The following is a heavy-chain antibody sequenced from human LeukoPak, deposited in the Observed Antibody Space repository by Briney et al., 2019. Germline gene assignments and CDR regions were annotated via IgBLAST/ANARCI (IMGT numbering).Heavy chain of an antibody. J-gene: IGHJ4*02. D-gene: IGHD3-22*01. Sequence: GGSLRLSCAASGFTVSSNFMSWVRQAPGKGLEWVSVIYSGGSTYYADSVKGRFTISRDNSKNTLYLQMNSLRAEDTAVYYCARDLYYDSSGQACFDYWGQGTLVTVSS. CDR2: IYSGGST. V-gene: IGHV3-53*01. CDR1: GFTVSSNF. CDR3: ARDLYYDSSGQACFDY.